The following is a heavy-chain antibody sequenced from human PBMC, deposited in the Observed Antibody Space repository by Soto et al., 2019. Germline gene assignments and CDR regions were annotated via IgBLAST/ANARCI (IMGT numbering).Heavy chain of an antibody. Sequence: EVQLLESGGGLVQPGGSLRLSCAASGFTFSSYAMSWVRQAPGKGLEWVSAISGSGGSTYYADSVKGRFTISRDNSKNTLYLQMNSLRAEDTAVYYCAKNVGRGYVQYYFDYWSQGTLVTVSS. CDR1: GFTFSSYA. CDR2: ISGSGGST. J-gene: IGHJ4*02. CDR3: AKNVGRGYVQYYFDY. V-gene: IGHV3-23*01. D-gene: IGHD5-12*01.